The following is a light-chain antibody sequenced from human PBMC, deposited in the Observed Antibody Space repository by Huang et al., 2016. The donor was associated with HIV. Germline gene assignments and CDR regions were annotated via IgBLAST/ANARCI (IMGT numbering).Light chain of an antibody. Sequence: DIQMTQSPSSLSASVGDRVTITCQASQDISNYLNWYQQKPGKAPKLLMYDEYNLEAGVPSRFSGNTSGTHFTFTISSLRPEDIATYYCQQYDDFPLTFGGGTKVEIK. CDR3: QQYDDFPLT. CDR2: DEY. CDR1: QDISNY. V-gene: IGKV1-33*01. J-gene: IGKJ4*01.